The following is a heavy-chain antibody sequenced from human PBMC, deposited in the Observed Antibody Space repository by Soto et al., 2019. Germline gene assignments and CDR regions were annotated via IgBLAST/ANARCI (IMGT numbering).Heavy chain of an antibody. CDR1: GYTFTSYY. J-gene: IGHJ6*02. D-gene: IGHD3-10*01. CDR2: INPSGGSK. Sequence: RASVKVACKASGYTFTSYYIHWVRQAPGQGLEWMGIINPSGGSKNYAQKFQGRVTMTRDTSTSTVYMELTSLRSEDTAVYYCARTPVVTMARFSMDVWGQGTTVTVSS. CDR3: ARTPVVTMARFSMDV. V-gene: IGHV1-46*03.